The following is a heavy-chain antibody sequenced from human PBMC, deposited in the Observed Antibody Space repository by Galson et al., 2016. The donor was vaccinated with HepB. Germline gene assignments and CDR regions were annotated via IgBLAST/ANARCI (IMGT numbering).Heavy chain of an antibody. J-gene: IGHJ4*02. CDR3: ARGSAWSHFGN. CDR2: MNPNTGST. CDR1: GYTFASYD. V-gene: IGHV1-8*01. D-gene: IGHD2-8*02. Sequence: SVKVSCKASGYTFASYDIHWVRQATGQGLEWMGWMNPNTGSTGYAQKFQGRVTMTRFSSITTAFMELSSLSSADTAVYYCARGSAWSHFGNWGQGTLVTVSS.